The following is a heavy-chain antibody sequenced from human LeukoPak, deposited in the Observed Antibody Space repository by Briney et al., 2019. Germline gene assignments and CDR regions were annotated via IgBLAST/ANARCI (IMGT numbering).Heavy chain of an antibody. CDR3: TRDLPRGFGEL. CDR1: GDSVRSDSHY. Sequence: SETLSLPCTVSGDSVRSDSHYWSWIRQPPGKGLELIGYIYYSGSTNYNPSLKSRVTISIDTSKNQFSLKLSSVTAADTAVYYCTRDLPRGFGELWSQGTLVTVSS. D-gene: IGHD3-10*01. V-gene: IGHV4-61*01. CDR2: IYYSGST. J-gene: IGHJ4*02.